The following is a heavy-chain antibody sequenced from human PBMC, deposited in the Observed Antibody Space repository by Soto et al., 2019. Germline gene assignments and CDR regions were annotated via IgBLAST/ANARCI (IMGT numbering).Heavy chain of an antibody. CDR2: INDDGIST. Sequence: GGSLILSFPASGFPFKVSWMNWARQVPGKGPEWVARINDDGISTNYADSVKGRFTSSRDNAKNTLYLQMNALRVEDTAFYYCTRGPRSTSTGTGAFWGQGTLVTVSS. CDR3: TRGPRSTSTGTGAF. D-gene: IGHD1-1*01. CDR1: GFPFKVSW. J-gene: IGHJ4*02. V-gene: IGHV3-74*01.